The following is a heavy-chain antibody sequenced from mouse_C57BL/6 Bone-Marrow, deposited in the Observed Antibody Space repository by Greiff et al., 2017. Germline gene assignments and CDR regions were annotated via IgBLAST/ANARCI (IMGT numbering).Heavy chain of an antibody. CDR2: IDPSDSYT. J-gene: IGHJ2*01. CDR3: ARYSNYEPLYFDY. D-gene: IGHD2-5*01. CDR1: GYTFTSYW. V-gene: IGHV1-50*01. Sequence: QVQLQQPGAELVKPGASVKLSCKASGYTFTSYWMQWVKQRPGQGLEWIGEIDPSDSYTNYNQKFKGKATLTVDTSSSTAYMQLSSLTSEDSAVYYCARYSNYEPLYFDYWGQGTTLTVSS.